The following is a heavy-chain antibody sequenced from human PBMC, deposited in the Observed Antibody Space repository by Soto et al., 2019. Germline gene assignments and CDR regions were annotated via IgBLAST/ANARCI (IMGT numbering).Heavy chain of an antibody. Sequence: GGSLRLSCTSSTISINVHGIQWVRQAPAKGLEWLAFISNDGRVQYYADSVKGRFTISRDYSKNTVDLQMNSLRNEETAVYYCARDIWSGDYKWFDSWGPGTLVTVSS. CDR3: ARDIWSGDYKWFDS. V-gene: IGHV3-30*03. D-gene: IGHD3-3*01. CDR2: ISNDGRVQ. J-gene: IGHJ5*01. CDR1: TISINVHG.